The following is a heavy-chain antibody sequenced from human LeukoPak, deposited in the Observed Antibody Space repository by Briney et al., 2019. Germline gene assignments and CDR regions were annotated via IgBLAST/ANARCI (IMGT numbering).Heavy chain of an antibody. CDR2: IFYTVST. CDR3: ARRAYGDYYFAY. D-gene: IGHD4-17*01. CDR1: GASISSYF. V-gene: IGHV4-59*01. J-gene: IGHJ4*02. Sequence: PSQTLSLTCTVSGASISSYFWGWIRQPPRKGLEWIGYIFYTVSTNYNPSLKSRVTISLDTSKNQFSLRLSSVTAADTAVYFCARRAYGDYYFAYWGQGTLVTVSS.